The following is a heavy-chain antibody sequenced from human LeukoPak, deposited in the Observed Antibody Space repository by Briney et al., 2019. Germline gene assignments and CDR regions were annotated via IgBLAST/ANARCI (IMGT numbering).Heavy chain of an antibody. Sequence: GASVKVSCKASGYTFTSYAMNWVRQAPGQGLEWMGWINPNSGGTNYAQKFQGRVTMTRDTSISTAYMELSRLRSDDTAVYYCARSNWNDEYDYWGQGTLVTVSS. CDR2: INPNSGGT. V-gene: IGHV1-2*02. CDR3: ARSNWNDEYDY. CDR1: GYTFTSYA. D-gene: IGHD1-1*01. J-gene: IGHJ4*02.